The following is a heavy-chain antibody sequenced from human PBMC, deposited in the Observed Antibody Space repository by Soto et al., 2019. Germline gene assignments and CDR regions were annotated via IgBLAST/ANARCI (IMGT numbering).Heavy chain of an antibody. CDR1: GYTFTNSD. V-gene: IGHV1-8*01. D-gene: IGHD2-2*01. J-gene: IGHJ4*02. Sequence: ASVKVSCKASGYTFTNSDINWVRQATGQGLEWMGWMNPNSGNTGYAQKFQGRVTMASNTSLSPAYMELSSLTSEDTAAYFCAKPGPLQWSGTSCPYYFGYWGQGGLGTVSS. CDR2: MNPNSGNT. CDR3: AKPGPLQWSGTSCPYYFGY.